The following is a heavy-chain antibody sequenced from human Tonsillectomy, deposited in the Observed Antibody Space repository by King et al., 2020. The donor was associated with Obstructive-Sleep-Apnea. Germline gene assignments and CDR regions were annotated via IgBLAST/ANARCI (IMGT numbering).Heavy chain of an antibody. D-gene: IGHD3-9*01. CDR2: MNPNSGNT. V-gene: IGHV1-8*01. CDR3: ARSGYYDILTGYHHYYYYGMDV. J-gene: IGHJ6*02. CDR1: GYTFTSYD. Sequence: EQLVQSGAEVKKPGASVKVSCKASGYTFTSYDINWVRQATGQGLEWMGWMNPNSGNTGYAQKFQGRVTMTRNTSISTAYMELSSLRSEDTAVYYCARSGYYDILTGYHHYYYYGMDVWGQGTTVTVSS.